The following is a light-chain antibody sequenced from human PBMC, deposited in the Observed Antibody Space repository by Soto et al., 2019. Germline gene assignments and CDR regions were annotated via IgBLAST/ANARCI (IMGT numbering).Light chain of an antibody. V-gene: IGLV2-14*01. J-gene: IGLJ2*01. CDR1: SSDVGGYNY. Sequence: QSVLTQPASVSGSPGQSITISCTGTSSDVGGYNYVSWYQQHPGKAPKLMIYEVSNRPSGVSNRFSGSKSGNTASVTISGLQAEDEADYYCSSYTSSSTVVFGGGTQLTVL. CDR3: SSYTSSSTVV. CDR2: EVS.